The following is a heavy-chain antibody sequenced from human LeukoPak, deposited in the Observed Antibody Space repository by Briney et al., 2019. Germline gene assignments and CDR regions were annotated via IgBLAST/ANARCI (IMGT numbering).Heavy chain of an antibody. Sequence: SETLSLTCTVSGDSISSNSYYWGWLRQTPGKGLEWIGSIYHRGSTYYNPSLKSRVTISVDTSKNQFSLKMRSVTAADMAVYYCARRGWDILFDFWGQGTLVTVSS. CDR2: IYHRGST. V-gene: IGHV4-39*01. CDR3: ARRGWDILFDF. J-gene: IGHJ4*02. CDR1: GDSISSNSYY. D-gene: IGHD1-26*01.